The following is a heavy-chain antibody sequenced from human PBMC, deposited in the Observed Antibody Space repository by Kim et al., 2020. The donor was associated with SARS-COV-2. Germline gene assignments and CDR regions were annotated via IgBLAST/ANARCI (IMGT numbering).Heavy chain of an antibody. D-gene: IGHD4-17*01. CDR3: AREGLTTETNFDS. V-gene: IGHV3-23*01. J-gene: IGHJ4*02. CDR2: ISGGSDIT. CDR1: GFSISNYA. Sequence: GGSLRLSCAASGFSISNYAMTWVRQAPGKGLQWVSTISGGSDITYYAASMKGRFTISRDNSRNTLYLEMQSLRVDDTAIYYCAREGLTTETNFDSWGQG.